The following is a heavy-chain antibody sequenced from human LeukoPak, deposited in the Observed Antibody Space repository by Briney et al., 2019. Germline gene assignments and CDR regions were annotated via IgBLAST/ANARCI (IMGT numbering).Heavy chain of an antibody. J-gene: IGHJ4*02. CDR1: GFTFSNYA. V-gene: IGHV3-23*01. CDR3: TKGTIWLPFDY. CDR2: ISGSGGST. D-gene: IGHD5-18*01. Sequence: PGGSLRLSCAASGFTFSNYAMSWARQAPGKGLEWVSAISGSGGSTYYADSVKGRFTISRENSKNTLYLQMNSLRAEDTAVYYCTKGTIWLPFDYWGQGTLVTVSS.